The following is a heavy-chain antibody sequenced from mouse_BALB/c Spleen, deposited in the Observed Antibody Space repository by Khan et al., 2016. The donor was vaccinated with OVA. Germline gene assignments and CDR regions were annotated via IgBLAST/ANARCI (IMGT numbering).Heavy chain of an antibody. D-gene: IGHD2-4*01. J-gene: IGHJ3*01. Sequence: QVQLKESGPGLVQPSQSLSITCTVSGFSLTTYGVHWVRQSPGKGLEWLGVIWRGGSTDYNAAFISRLSISKDSSKSQVFFKMNSLEVNDTAIYYCARNNDYDEGLAYWGQGTLVTVSA. CDR2: IWRGGST. CDR1: GFSLTTYG. CDR3: ARNNDYDEGLAY. V-gene: IGHV2-2*02.